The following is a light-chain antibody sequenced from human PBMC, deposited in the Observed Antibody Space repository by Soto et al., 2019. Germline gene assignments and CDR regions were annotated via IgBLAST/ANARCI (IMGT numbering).Light chain of an antibody. Sequence: EVVMTQSPATVSVSPGERTSLSCRASQSIGTNLGWYQQKPGQAPRLLISKTSTRATGVPARFSGSGSGTEFTLTINCLQSEDIAVYYCQQYAGWPLTFGGGTKVDIK. CDR1: QSIGTN. CDR2: KTS. J-gene: IGKJ4*01. V-gene: IGKV3-15*01. CDR3: QQYAGWPLT.